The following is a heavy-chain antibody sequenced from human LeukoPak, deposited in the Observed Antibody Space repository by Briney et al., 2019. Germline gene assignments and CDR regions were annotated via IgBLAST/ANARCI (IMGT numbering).Heavy chain of an antibody. CDR2: IGSVGIET. V-gene: IGHV3-74*03. Sequence: PGRSLRLSCAASGFTFGDTWMHWVGHAAGKGLVWVSRIGSVGIETTYADSVKGRFSISKENPTNTLYLRMNTLRPQETPLYNWARDWFHAIDDWRQGSLLSVPS. D-gene: IGHD2/OR15-2a*01. CDR3: ARDWFHAIDD. J-gene: IGHJ4*02. CDR1: GFTFGDTW.